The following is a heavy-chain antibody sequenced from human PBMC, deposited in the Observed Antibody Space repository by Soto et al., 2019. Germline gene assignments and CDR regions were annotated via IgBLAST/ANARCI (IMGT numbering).Heavy chain of an antibody. Sequence: EVQLVESGGGLVQPGGSLRLSCAASGFDVSSNYMSWVRQAPGKGLEWVSLIYSGGTTYYADSVKGRFTISRHSSKNTLYLQMNSLIVEDTAVYYCAGRTKGWGQGTMVTVSA. D-gene: IGHD1-26*01. J-gene: IGHJ3*01. V-gene: IGHV3-53*04. CDR2: IYSGGTT. CDR1: GFDVSSNY. CDR3: AGRTKG.